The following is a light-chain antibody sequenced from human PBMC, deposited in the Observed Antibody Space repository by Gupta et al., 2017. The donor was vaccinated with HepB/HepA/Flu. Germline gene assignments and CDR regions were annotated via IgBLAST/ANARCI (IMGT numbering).Light chain of an antibody. CDR2: AAS. J-gene: IGKJ5*01. CDR1: QVIRID. CDR3: LQYNSYPPT. Sequence: DIQMTHSPSPLSASVGDRVTITCRASQVIRIDLGWYQQKPGKAPKRLIYAASSLQSGVPSRFSGSGSGTEFTLTISSLQPEDFATYYCLQYNSYPPTFGQGTRLEIK. V-gene: IGKV1-17*01.